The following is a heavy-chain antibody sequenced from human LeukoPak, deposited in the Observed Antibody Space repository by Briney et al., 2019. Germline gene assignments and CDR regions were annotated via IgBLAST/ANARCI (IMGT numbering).Heavy chain of an antibody. CDR3: AKDRSHYYDSSGYYYGSGEYFQH. CDR2: ISGSGGST. Sequence: GGSLRLSCAASGFTFSSYAMSWVRQAPGKGLEWVSSISGSGGSTYYADSVRGRFSISRDNSKNTLYLQMTSLRAEDTAVYYCAKDRSHYYDSSGYYYGSGEYFQHWGQGTLVTVSS. CDR1: GFTFSSYA. D-gene: IGHD3-22*01. V-gene: IGHV3-23*01. J-gene: IGHJ1*01.